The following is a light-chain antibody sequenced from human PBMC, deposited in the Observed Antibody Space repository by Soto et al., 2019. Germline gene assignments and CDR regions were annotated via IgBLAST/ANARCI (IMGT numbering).Light chain of an antibody. CDR2: DAS. Sequence: EIVLTQSPGTLSLSPGERATLSCGASQTVRNNYLAWYQQKPGQAPRLLIYDASSRATGIPDRFSGGGSGKDLGLAVSRLEPEDFAVYYCQQFSSYPLTVGGGPRLEIK. J-gene: IGKJ5*01. V-gene: IGKV3-20*01. CDR3: QQFSSYPLT. CDR1: QTVRNNY.